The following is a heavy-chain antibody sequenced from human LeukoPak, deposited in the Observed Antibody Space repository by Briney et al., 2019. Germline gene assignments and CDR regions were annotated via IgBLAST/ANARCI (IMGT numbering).Heavy chain of an antibody. CDR2: ISGSGSSI. Sequence: GGSLRLSCVAFGFTFRRFEMNWVRQAPGKGLEWVSYISGSGSSIYYADSVKGRLTISRDNAKNSLYLQLNSLRGEDTAVYYCARDMGYCSSSNCYTYYLDYWGQGTLVTASS. D-gene: IGHD2-2*01. CDR1: GFTFRRFE. J-gene: IGHJ4*02. CDR3: ARDMGYCSSSNCYTYYLDY. V-gene: IGHV3-48*03.